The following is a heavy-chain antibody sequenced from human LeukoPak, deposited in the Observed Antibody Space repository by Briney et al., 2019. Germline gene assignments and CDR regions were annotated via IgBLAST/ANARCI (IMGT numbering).Heavy chain of an antibody. CDR1: GGSISSSSYY. D-gene: IGHD2-2*01. CDR2: IYYSGST. V-gene: IGHV4-39*01. Sequence: SETLSLTCTVSGGSISSSSYYWGWIRQPPGKGLEWIGSIYYSGSTYYNPSLKSRVTISVDTSKNQFSQKLSSVTAADTAVYYCARRDLYCSSTSCYVAFDIWGQGTMVTVSS. J-gene: IGHJ3*02. CDR3: ARRDLYCSSTSCYVAFDI.